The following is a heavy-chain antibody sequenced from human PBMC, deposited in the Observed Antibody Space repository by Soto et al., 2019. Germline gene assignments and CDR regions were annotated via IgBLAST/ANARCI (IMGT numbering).Heavy chain of an antibody. CDR3: AKETYSGPLDY. CDR2: ISSDGSNK. J-gene: IGHJ4*02. D-gene: IGHD2-15*01. V-gene: IGHV3-30*18. CDR1: GFTFSSYG. Sequence: QVQLVESGGGVVQPGRSLRLSCAASGFTFSSYGMHWVRQAPGKGLEWVAVISSDGSNKYYADSVKGRFTISRDNSKNTLYLQMNSLRAQDTAVYYCAKETYSGPLDYWGQGTLVPVSS.